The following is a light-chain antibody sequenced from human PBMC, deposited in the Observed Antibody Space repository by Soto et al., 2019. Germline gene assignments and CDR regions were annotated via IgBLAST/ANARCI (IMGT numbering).Light chain of an antibody. CDR3: QKYDSYPPD. J-gene: IGKJ4*01. Sequence: AIRMTQSPSSFSASTGDRVTITCRASQGISSYLAWYQQTPGKAPKLLIYAASTLQRGVPSRFSGSGSGTDFTLTISCLQSEDFATYCCQKYDSYPPDFGGGTKLEIK. V-gene: IGKV1-8*01. CDR2: AAS. CDR1: QGISSY.